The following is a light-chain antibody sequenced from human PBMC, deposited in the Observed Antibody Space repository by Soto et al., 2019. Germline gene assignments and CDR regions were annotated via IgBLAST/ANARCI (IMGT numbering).Light chain of an antibody. CDR3: GTWDASLSAYV. CDR1: HSNIGKNF. CDR2: DDN. J-gene: IGLJ1*01. V-gene: IGLV1-51*01. Sequence: QSVLTQPPSVSAAPGQKVIISCSGSHSNIGKNFLSWYQQFPGTAPKLLIYDDNKRPSGIPDRFSASRSGTSATLGISGLQTGDEADYYCGTWDASLSAYVFGTGTKVTVL.